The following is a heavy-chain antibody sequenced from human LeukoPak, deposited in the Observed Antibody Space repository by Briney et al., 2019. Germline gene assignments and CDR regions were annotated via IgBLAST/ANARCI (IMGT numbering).Heavy chain of an antibody. CDR3: ARTVSGSYPGEADY. V-gene: IGHV4-61*05. CDR2: IYYSGST. J-gene: IGHJ4*02. Sequence: SETLSLTCTVSGGSISSSSYYWGWIRQPPGKGLEWIGYIYYSGSTNYNPSLKSRVTISVDTSKNQFPLKLSSVTAADTAVYYCARTVSGSYPGEADYWGQGTLVTVSS. D-gene: IGHD1-26*01. CDR1: GGSISSSSYY.